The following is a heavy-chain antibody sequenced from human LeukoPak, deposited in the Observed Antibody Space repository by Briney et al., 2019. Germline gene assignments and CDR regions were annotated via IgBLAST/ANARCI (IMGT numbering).Heavy chain of an antibody. Sequence: GGSLRLSCAASGFTFSSYAMSWVRQAPGKGLEWVSAISGSGGSTYYADSVRGRFTISRDNSKFTLYMQMNSLRAEDTAVYYCARVRAGYCTSTSCYTGMDVWGQGTTVTVSS. CDR3: ARVRAGYCTSTSCYTGMDV. J-gene: IGHJ6*02. CDR1: GFTFSSYA. CDR2: ISGSGGST. D-gene: IGHD2-2*01. V-gene: IGHV3-23*01.